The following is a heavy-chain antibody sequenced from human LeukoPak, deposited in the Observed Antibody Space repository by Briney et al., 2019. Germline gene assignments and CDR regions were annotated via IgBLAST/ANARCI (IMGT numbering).Heavy chain of an antibody. CDR2: ISSSSSYI. Sequence: PGGSLRLSCAASGFTFSSYSMNWVRQAPGKGLEWVSSISSSSSYIYYADSVKGRVTISRDNAKNSLYLQMNSLRAEDRAVYYCARDFEAFDYWGQGTLVTVSS. V-gene: IGHV3-21*01. CDR1: GFTFSSYS. J-gene: IGHJ4*02. D-gene: IGHD3-9*01. CDR3: ARDFEAFDY.